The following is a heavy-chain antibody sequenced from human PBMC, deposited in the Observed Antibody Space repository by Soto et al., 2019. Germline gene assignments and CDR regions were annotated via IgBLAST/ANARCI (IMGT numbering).Heavy chain of an antibody. J-gene: IGHJ5*02. CDR1: GGSISSYY. D-gene: IGHD4-4*01. CDR3: ARVSISYSNYVGWFDP. CDR2: IYYSGST. Sequence: SETLSLTCTVSGGSISSYYWSWIRQPPGKGLEWIGNIYYSGSTNYNPSLKSRVTISVDTSKNQFSLKLSSVTAADTAVYYCARVSISYSNYVGWFDPWGQGTLVTVSS. V-gene: IGHV4-59*01.